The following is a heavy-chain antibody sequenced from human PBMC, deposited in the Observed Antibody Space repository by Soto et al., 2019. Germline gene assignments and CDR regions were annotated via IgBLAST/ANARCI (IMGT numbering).Heavy chain of an antibody. Sequence: QVQLVQSGAEVKKPGSSVKVSCKASGGTFGSYAISWVRQAPGQGLEWMGGIIPIPGTANYAQKFEGRVTIPAAESTRPAYMELSRLLSEGTAVYYFAILRRSSTSVVLQSSYFYGMDVRGQWTTVCVSS. V-gene: IGHV1-69*01. CDR2: IIPIPGTA. D-gene: IGHD2-2*01. CDR1: GGTFGSYA. CDR3: AILRRSSTSVVLQSSYFYGMDV. J-gene: IGHJ6*02.